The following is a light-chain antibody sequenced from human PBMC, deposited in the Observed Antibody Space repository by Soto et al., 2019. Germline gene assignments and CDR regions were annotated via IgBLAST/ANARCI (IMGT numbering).Light chain of an antibody. CDR2: KAS. V-gene: IGKV1-5*03. Sequence: DIQMTQSPSTLSASVGDRVTITCRASQSIGSWLAWYQQKPGEAPKLLIYKASSLESGVPSRFSGSGSGTEFTLTISSLQPDDFVTYYCQQYNDYASFGQGTKVEIK. CDR1: QSIGSW. J-gene: IGKJ1*01. CDR3: QQYNDYAS.